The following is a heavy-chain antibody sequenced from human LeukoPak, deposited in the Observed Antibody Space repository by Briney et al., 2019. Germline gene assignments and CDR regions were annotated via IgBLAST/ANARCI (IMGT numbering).Heavy chain of an antibody. Sequence: SETLSLTCTVSGGSISTYYWSWIRQPAGKGLEWVGRISTSDSTNYNPSLKSRVTMSVDTSKNQFSLKLSSVTAADTAVYYCARDLAGNWNYVNAFDIWGQGTMVTVSS. CDR3: ARDLAGNWNYVNAFDI. D-gene: IGHD1-7*01. CDR2: ISTSDST. CDR1: GGSISTYY. J-gene: IGHJ3*02. V-gene: IGHV4-4*07.